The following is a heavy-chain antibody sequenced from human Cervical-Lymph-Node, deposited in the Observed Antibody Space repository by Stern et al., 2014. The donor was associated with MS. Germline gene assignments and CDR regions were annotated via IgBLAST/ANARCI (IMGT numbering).Heavy chain of an antibody. CDR1: GFTFSSYG. Sequence: QLVQSGGGVVQPGRSLRLSCSASGFTFSSYGMHWVRQIPGKGLEWVAFISSDGTEEFYADSVKGRFTISRDNSKKTLYLQMNGLRAEDTAVYSCAKRRDGFNYLASWGQGTLVTVSS. CDR3: AKRRDGFNYLAS. D-gene: IGHD5-24*01. V-gene: IGHV3-30*18. CDR2: ISSDGTEE. J-gene: IGHJ5*01.